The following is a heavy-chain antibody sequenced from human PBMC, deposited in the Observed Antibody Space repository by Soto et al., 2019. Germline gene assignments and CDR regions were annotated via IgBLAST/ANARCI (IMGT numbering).Heavy chain of an antibody. J-gene: IGHJ3*02. CDR3: ARELRVLNGDFDI. V-gene: IGHV4-4*07. CDR2: IYTSGST. CDR1: GCSISSYY. D-gene: IGHD3-10*01. Sequence: XETLSLTCTVSGCSISSYYWSWIRQPAGKGLEWIGRIYTSGSTNYNPSLKSRVTMSVDTSKNQFSLKLSSVTAADTAVYYCARELRVLNGDFDIWGQGTMVTVS.